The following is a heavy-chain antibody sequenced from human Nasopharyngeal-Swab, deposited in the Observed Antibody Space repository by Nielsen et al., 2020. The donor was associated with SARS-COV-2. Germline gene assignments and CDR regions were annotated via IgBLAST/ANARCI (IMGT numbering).Heavy chain of an antibody. CDR1: GYTFASFD. Sequence: ASVKVSCKTSGYTFASFDINWVRQATGRGLEWVGWINLDSGDTHYAQEFQGKFTLTRDTSRSTAYMELSSLRSEDTAVYYCARGPRPKRHLAYWGQGTLVTVSS. CDR2: INLDSGDT. V-gene: IGHV1-8*01. J-gene: IGHJ4*02. CDR3: ARGPRPKRHLAY. D-gene: IGHD1-1*01.